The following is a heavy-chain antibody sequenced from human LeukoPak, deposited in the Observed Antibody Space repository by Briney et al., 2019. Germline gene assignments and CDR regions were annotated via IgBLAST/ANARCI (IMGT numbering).Heavy chain of an antibody. CDR2: INSDGSST. Sequence: GGSLRLSCAASGFTFSSYWMHWVRQAPGEGLVWVSRINSDGSSTSYADSVKGRFTISRDNAKNTLYLQMNSLRAEDTAVYYCARSSSRSYWDFQHWGEGTLVTVSS. CDR1: GFTFSSYW. V-gene: IGHV3-74*01. J-gene: IGHJ1*01. CDR3: ARSSSRSYWDFQH. D-gene: IGHD1-26*01.